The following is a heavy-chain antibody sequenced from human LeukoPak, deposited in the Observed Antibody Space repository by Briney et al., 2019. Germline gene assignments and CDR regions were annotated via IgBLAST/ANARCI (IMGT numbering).Heavy chain of an antibody. V-gene: IGHV3-23*01. D-gene: IGHD5-18*01. CDR1: GFTFRNYA. Sequence: GGSLRLSCAASGFTFRNYAMTWVRQAPGKGLEWVSDISGSGDTTYYADSVKGRFTISRDSSTNTLYLQMNSLRAEDTAVYFCAKVGSYGLKYFDYWGRGTLVTVSS. CDR3: AKVGSYGLKYFDY. CDR2: ISGSGDTT. J-gene: IGHJ4*02.